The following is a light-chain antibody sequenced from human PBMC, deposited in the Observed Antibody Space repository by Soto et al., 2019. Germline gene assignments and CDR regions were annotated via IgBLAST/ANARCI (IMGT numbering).Light chain of an antibody. Sequence: DLQMTQSPSTLSASVGDRVTITCRASQSISSWLAWYQQKPGKAPKLLIYDASSLESGVPSRFSGSGSGTEFTLTISSLQPDDFATYYCQQYNSYPGTVGQGTKVEIK. V-gene: IGKV1-5*01. CDR2: DAS. J-gene: IGKJ1*01. CDR1: QSISSW. CDR3: QQYNSYPGT.